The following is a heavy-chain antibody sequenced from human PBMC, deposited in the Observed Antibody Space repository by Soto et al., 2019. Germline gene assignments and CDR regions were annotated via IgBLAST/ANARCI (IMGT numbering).Heavy chain of an antibody. V-gene: IGHV4-39*01. CDR1: GDSISTSSYY. D-gene: IGHD2-2*01. Sequence: QLQLQESGPGLVKPSETLSLTCTVSGDSISTSSYYWGWIRQPPGKGLEWIGSIYYSGGTYYNPSLKSRVTISVDTSKNQFSLKLSSATAADTAVYYCARHPDLGYCSSTSCRSGDYWGQGTLVTVFS. J-gene: IGHJ4*02. CDR3: ARHPDLGYCSSTSCRSGDY. CDR2: IYYSGGT.